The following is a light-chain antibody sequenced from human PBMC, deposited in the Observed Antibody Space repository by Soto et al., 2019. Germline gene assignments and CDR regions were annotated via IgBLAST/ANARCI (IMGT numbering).Light chain of an antibody. J-gene: IGKJ1*01. CDR2: GAS. CDR1: QSVRNNF. CDR3: QQYGYSKT. V-gene: IGKV3-20*01. Sequence: EIVLTQSPGTLSLSPGERATLSCRASQSVRNNFLAWYQQKPGQAPRLLISGASNRATGIPDRFSGSASGTDFTLSISRLEPEDFAVYYCQQYGYSKTFGQGTKVEIK.